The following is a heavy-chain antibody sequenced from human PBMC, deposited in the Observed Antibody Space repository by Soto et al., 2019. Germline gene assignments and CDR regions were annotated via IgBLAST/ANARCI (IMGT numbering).Heavy chain of an antibody. V-gene: IGHV4-39*01. D-gene: IGHD1-1*01. J-gene: IGHJ5*02. CDR1: GGSISSSSYY. CDR2: IYYSGST. Sequence: SETLSLTCTVSGGSISSSSYYWGWIRQPPGKGLEWIGSIYYSGSTYYNPSLKSRVTISVDTSKNQFSLKLSSVTAADTAVYYCARHWLTWRLEWGLWFDPWGQGTLVTVSS. CDR3: ARHWLTWRLEWGLWFDP.